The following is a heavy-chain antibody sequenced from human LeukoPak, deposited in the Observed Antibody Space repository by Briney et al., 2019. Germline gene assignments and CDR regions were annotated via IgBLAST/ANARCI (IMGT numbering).Heavy chain of an antibody. CDR2: IYYSGST. V-gene: IGHV4-59*01. D-gene: IGHD1-14*01. CDR3: ARAAVLGYFDY. CDR1: GGSISSYY. J-gene: IGHJ4*02. Sequence: NASETLSLTCTVSGGSISSYYLSWIRQPPGKGLEWIGYIYYSGSTNYNPSLKSRVTISVDTSKNQFSLKLSSVTAADTAVYYCARAAVLGYFDYWGQGTLVTVSS.